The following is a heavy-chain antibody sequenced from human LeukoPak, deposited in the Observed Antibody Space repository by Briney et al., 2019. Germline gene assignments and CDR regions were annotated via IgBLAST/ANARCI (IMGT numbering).Heavy chain of an antibody. J-gene: IGHJ4*01. CDR1: GGSISSYY. Sequence: PSETLSLTCTVSGGSISSYYWSWIRQPPGKGLVWIGYIYYSGSTNYNPSLKSRVTISVDTFKNQFSLKLSSVTAADTAVYYCARHDRGQWLVYFDYGGQGTLVTVSS. CDR2: IYYSGST. D-gene: IGHD6-19*01. CDR3: ARHDRGQWLVYFDY. V-gene: IGHV4-59*08.